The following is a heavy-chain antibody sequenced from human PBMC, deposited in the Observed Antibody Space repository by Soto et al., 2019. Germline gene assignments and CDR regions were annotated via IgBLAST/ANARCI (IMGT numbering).Heavy chain of an antibody. CDR1: GFTFDDYA. Sequence: VQLVESGGGLVQPGRSLRLSCAASGFTFDDYAMHWVRQAPGKGLEWVSGISWNSGSIGYADSVKGRFTISRDNAKNSLYLQMNSLRAEDTALYYCAKAWGWSTTTPDYWGQGTLVTVSS. CDR2: ISWNSGSI. CDR3: AKAWGWSTTTPDY. V-gene: IGHV3-9*01. D-gene: IGHD4-17*01. J-gene: IGHJ4*02.